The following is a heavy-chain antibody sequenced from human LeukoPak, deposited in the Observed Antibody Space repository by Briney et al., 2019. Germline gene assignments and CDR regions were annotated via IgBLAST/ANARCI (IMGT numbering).Heavy chain of an antibody. J-gene: IGHJ4*02. V-gene: IGHV3-30*02. D-gene: IGHD6-13*01. CDR2: IRYDGSNK. CDR3: AKKAAAGISHFDY. CDR1: GFTFSSYG. Sequence: GGPLRLSCAASGFTFSSYGMHWVRQAPGKGLEWVAFIRYDGSNKYYADSVKGRFTISRDNSKNTLYLQMNSLRAEDTAVYYCAKKAAAGISHFDYWGQGTLVTVSS.